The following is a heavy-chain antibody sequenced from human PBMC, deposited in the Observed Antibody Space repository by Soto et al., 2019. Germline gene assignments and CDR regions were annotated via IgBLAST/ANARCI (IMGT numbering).Heavy chain of an antibody. CDR3: AKDRGYYDFWSGAYYYYGMDV. Sequence: GGSLRLSCAASGFTFSSYGMHWVRQAPGKGLEWVAVISYDGSNKYYADSVKGRFTISRDNSKNTLYLQMDSLRAEDTAVYYCAKDRGYYDFWSGAYYYYGMDVWGQGTTVTVSS. CDR1: GFTFSSYG. CDR2: ISYDGSNK. V-gene: IGHV3-30*18. D-gene: IGHD3-3*01. J-gene: IGHJ6*02.